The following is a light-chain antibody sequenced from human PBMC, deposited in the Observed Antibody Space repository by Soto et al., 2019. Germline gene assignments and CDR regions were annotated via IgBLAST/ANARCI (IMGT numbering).Light chain of an antibody. CDR2: GAS. J-gene: IGKJ1*01. Sequence: EIVMTQSPATLSVSPGVRATISCRASQNISSNLAWYQQKPGQAPRVLIDGASTRSTGIPARLSGSGSGTEFTLTTSSLQSDDFPVYYCQQYNNWLWTFGQGNKVEIK. CDR3: QQYNNWLWT. CDR1: QNISSN. V-gene: IGKV3-15*01.